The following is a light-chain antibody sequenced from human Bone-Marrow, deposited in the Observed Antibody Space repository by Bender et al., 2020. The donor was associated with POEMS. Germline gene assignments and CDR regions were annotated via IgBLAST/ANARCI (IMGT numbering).Light chain of an antibody. CDR2: NNN. V-gene: IGLV1-44*01. CDR3: AAWEDSLNGWV. CDR1: SSNIGTNP. Sequence: QSVLTQPPSASGTPGQRVTISCSGSSSNIGTNPVNWYQQLPGTAPKLLIYNNNQWPSGVPDRFSGSKSGTSASLAISGLQSEDEADYYCAAWEDSLNGWVFGGGTKLTVL. J-gene: IGLJ3*02.